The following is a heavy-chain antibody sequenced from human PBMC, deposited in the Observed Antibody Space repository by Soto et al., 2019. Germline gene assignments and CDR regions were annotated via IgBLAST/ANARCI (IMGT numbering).Heavy chain of an antibody. D-gene: IGHD6-19*01. CDR3: ARDENSSGWYRSYYYYGMDV. CDR1: GGSVSSGSYY. Sequence: QVQLQEAGPGLGKPSETLSLTCTVSGGSVSSGSYYWSWIRQPPGKGLEWIGYIYYSGSTNYNPSLKSRVTISVDTSKNQFSLKLSSVTAADTAVYYCARDENSSGWYRSYYYYGMDVWGQGTTVTVS. V-gene: IGHV4-61*01. CDR2: IYYSGST. J-gene: IGHJ6*02.